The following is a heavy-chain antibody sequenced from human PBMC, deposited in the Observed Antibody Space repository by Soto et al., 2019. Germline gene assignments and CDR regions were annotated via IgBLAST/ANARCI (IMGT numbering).Heavy chain of an antibody. D-gene: IGHD2-8*01. V-gene: IGHV4-34*01. CDR2: INHSGST. CDR3: ARGVGCTNGVCYIDFDY. CDR1: GGSFSGYY. Sequence: QVQLQQWGAGLLKPSETLSLTCAVYGGSFSGYYWSWIRQPPGKGLERIGEINHSGSTNYNPSLKSRVTISVDTSKNQFSLKLSSVTAADTAVYYCARGVGCTNGVCYIDFDYWGQGTLVTVSS. J-gene: IGHJ4*02.